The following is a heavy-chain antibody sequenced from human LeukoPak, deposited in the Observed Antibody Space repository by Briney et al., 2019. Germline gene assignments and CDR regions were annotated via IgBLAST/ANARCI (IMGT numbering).Heavy chain of an antibody. CDR1: GYSISSGYS. Sequence: PSASLSPTCTVSGYSISSGYSWSWIRQPPEKGLAFIWSLYRGGSTYYNPSLKSRVTISVDTSKNQFSLKLSSVTAADTAVYYCARAPGYCSSTSCHNDAFDIWGQGTMVTVSS. V-gene: IGHV4-38-2*02. CDR3: ARAPGYCSSTSCHNDAFDI. CDR2: LYRGGST. J-gene: IGHJ3*02. D-gene: IGHD2-2*02.